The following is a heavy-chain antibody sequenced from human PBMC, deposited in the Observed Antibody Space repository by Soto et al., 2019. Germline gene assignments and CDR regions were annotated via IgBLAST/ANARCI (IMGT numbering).Heavy chain of an antibody. V-gene: IGHV3-11*01. CDR1: GFTFSDYS. CDR2: ISSSGSTI. Sequence: QVPLVESGGGLVKPGGSLRLSCAASGFTFSDYSMSWIRQAPGKGLEWVSYISSSGSTIYYADSVKGRFTISRDNAKNSLDLQMNRLRAEDTAVYYCARGGFWSGYFISDAMDYWGQGTLVTVSS. D-gene: IGHD3-3*01. J-gene: IGHJ4*02. CDR3: ARGGFWSGYFISDAMDY.